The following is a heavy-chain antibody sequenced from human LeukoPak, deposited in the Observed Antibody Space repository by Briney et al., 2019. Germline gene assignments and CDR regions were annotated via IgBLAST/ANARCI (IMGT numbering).Heavy chain of an antibody. D-gene: IGHD4-17*01. V-gene: IGHV3-21*01. CDR2: ITKSSSYI. CDR1: GFTFSSYS. CDR3: ATHNGDYAVHYFDY. Sequence: GSLRLSCAASGFTFSSYSMNWVRQAPGKGLEWVASITKSSSYIYYADSMKGRFTISRDNGKNSLYLEMTNLRADDTAVYYCATHNGDYAVHYFDYWGQGTLVTVSS. J-gene: IGHJ4*02.